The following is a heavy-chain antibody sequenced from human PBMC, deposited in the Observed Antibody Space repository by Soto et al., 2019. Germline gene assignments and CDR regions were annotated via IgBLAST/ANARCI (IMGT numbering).Heavy chain of an antibody. CDR1: GLTFSSYA. V-gene: IGHV3-23*01. CDR3: AKTLHYYDSSGYYYKYYFDY. CDR2: ISGSGGST. Sequence: SLRLSCAASGLTFSSYAMSWVRQAPGKGLEWVSAISGSGGSTYYADSVKGRFTISRDNSKNTLYLQMNSLRAEDTAVYYCAKTLHYYDSSGYYYKYYFDYWGQGTLVTVSS. J-gene: IGHJ4*02. D-gene: IGHD3-22*01.